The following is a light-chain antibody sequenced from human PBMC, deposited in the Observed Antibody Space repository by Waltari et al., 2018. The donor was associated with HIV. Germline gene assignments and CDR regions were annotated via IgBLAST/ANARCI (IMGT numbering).Light chain of an antibody. V-gene: IGKV4-1*01. CDR2: WAS. Sequence: DIALTQSPDSLAVSLGGRATIYCKSSQSVLSSSDNKNYLTWYQQKPGQPPKVLIYWASTRESGVPDRFSGSGSGTDFTLTISSLQAEDVALYYCQQYYSPISFGQGTRLEIK. CDR3: QQYYSPIS. J-gene: IGKJ5*01. CDR1: QSVLSSSDNKNY.